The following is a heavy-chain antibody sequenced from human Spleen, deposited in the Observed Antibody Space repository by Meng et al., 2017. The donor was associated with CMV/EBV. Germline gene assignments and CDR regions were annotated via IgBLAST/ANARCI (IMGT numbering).Heavy chain of an antibody. J-gene: IGHJ3*02. V-gene: IGHV3-53*01. CDR2: IYSGGST. Sequence: SGFPVSSNYVGWVRQATGKGLEWVSVIYSGGSTYCAGSVKGRFTITRDNSKNTLYLQMNSLRAEDTAVYYCARDGCSSTSCYNAFDIWGQGTMVTVSS. CDR3: ARDGCSSTSCYNAFDI. CDR1: GFPVSSNY. D-gene: IGHD2-2*02.